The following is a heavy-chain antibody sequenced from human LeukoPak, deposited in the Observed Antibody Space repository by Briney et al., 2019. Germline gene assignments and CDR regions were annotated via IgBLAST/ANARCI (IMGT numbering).Heavy chain of an antibody. V-gene: IGHV4-59*01. CDR1: GCSISSYQ. CDR3: ARGHDSDV. CDR2: IYYSGST. Sequence: PSETLSLTCTVSGCSISSYQWGWIRQPPGKGLEWIGYIYYSGSTNYNPSLKSRVTISVDTSKNQFSLKLSSVTAADTAVYYCARGHDSDVWGKGTTVTVSS. D-gene: IGHD3-3*01. J-gene: IGHJ6*04.